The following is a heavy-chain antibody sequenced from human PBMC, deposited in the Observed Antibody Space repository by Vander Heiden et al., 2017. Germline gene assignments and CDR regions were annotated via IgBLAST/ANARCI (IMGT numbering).Heavy chain of an antibody. V-gene: IGHV1-69*01. CDR3: ARTVAYCGGDCYWGDAFDI. J-gene: IGHJ3*02. CDR1: GRTFSSYA. D-gene: IGHD2-21*02. Sequence: QVQLVQSGAEVKKPGSSVKVSCKASGRTFSSYAISWVRQAPGQGLEWMGGIIPIFGTANYAQKFQGRVTITADESTSTAYMELSSLRSEDTAVYYCARTVAYCGGDCYWGDAFDIWGQGTMVTVSS. CDR2: IIPIFGTA.